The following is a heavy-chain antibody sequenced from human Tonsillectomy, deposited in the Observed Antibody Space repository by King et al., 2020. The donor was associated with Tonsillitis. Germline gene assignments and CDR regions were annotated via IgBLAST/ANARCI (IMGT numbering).Heavy chain of an antibody. D-gene: IGHD1-26*01. CDR2: ITGSSTYI. J-gene: IGHJ6*02. CDR1: GFTFSSYT. Sequence: VQLVESGGGLVKPGGSLRLSCAASGFTFSSYTWTWVRQAPGKGLEWVSSITGSSTYIYYAHSVEGRFTISRDNAKNSLSLQMNSLRAEDTAVYYCARDPQTPGVGAMSGMDVWGQGTTVAVSS. V-gene: IGHV3-21*01. CDR3: ARDPQTPGVGAMSGMDV.